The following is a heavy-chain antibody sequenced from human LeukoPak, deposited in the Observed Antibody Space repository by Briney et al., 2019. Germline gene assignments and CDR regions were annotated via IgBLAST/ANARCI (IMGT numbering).Heavy chain of an antibody. J-gene: IGHJ6*02. D-gene: IGHD3-10*01. CDR2: IIPIFGTA. V-gene: IGHV1-69*06. CDR3: ADDGRYGSGPYYYGMDV. Sequence: SVKVSCKASGGSFSNYAISWVRQAPGQGLEWMGGIIPIFGTANYAQKFQGRVTITADKSTSTAYMELSSLRSEDTAVYYCADDGRYGSGPYYYGMDVWGQGTLVTVSS. CDR1: GGSFSNYA.